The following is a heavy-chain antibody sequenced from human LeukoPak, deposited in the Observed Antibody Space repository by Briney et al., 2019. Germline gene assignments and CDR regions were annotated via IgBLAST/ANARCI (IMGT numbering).Heavy chain of an antibody. CDR1: GFTFSSYA. J-gene: IGHJ6*03. CDR3: ARGRGSYWVGYYYYYMDV. D-gene: IGHD1-26*01. Sequence: GSLRLSCAASGFTFSSYAMSWVRQAPGKGLEWVSAISGSGGSTYYANSVKGRFTISRDNSKNTLYLQMNSLRAEDTALYHCARGRGSYWVGYYYYYMDVWGKGTTVTVSS. CDR2: ISGSGGST. V-gene: IGHV3-23*01.